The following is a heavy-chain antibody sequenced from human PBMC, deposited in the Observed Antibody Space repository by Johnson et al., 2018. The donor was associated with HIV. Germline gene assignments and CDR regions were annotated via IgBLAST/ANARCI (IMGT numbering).Heavy chain of an antibody. J-gene: IGHJ3*02. CDR1: GFTVSSNY. D-gene: IGHD1-26*01. CDR2: IYSGGST. Sequence: VQLVESGGGLVQPGGSLRLSCAASGFTVSSNYMSWVRQAPGKGLEWVSVIYSGGSTYYADSVKGRFTISRDNSKTTLYLQMNSLRAGDTAVYYCARAYMSSGSYYDAFDIWGQGTMVTVSS. CDR3: ARAYMSSGSYYDAFDI. V-gene: IGHV3-66*02.